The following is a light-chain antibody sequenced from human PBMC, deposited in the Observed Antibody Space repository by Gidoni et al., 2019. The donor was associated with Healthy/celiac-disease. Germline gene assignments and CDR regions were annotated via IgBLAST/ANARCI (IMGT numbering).Light chain of an antibody. CDR1: SSNIGRNT. J-gene: IGLJ3*02. V-gene: IGLV1-44*01. Sequence: QSVLTQPPSASGTPGQRVTISCSGSSSNIGRNTVHWYQQLPGTAPKLLIYTNNQRPSGVPDRFSGSKSGTSASLAISGLQSEDEADYSCAAWDDSLNAWVFGRGTKLTVL. CDR3: AAWDDSLNAWV. CDR2: TNN.